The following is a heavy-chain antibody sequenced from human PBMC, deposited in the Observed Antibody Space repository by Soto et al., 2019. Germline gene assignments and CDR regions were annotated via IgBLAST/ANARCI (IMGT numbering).Heavy chain of an antibody. V-gene: IGHV1-18*01. J-gene: IGHJ3*01. CDR1: GYIFITYG. Sequence: ASVKVSFKASGYIFITYGISWVRQAPGQGLEWMGRISPYNGNTNYAQNLQGRVTMTTVTSTSTAYMELRSLRPDDTAVYLCAREGILGLFDAYDLWGQGTMVTVSS. CDR2: ISPYNGNT. CDR3: AREGILGLFDAYDL. D-gene: IGHD3-3*01.